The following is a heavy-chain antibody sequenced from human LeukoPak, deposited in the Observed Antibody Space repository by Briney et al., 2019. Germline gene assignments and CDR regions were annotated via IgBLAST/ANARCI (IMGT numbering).Heavy chain of an antibody. V-gene: IGHV3-30*02. CDR2: IRYDGSNK. CDR1: GFTFSSYS. Sequence: GGSLRLSCAASGFTFSSYSMNWVRQAPGKGLEWVAFIRYDGSNKYYADSVKGRFTISRDNSKNTLYLQMNSLRAEDTAVYYCAKVLYYDYVWGSYRDDWGQGTLVTVSS. D-gene: IGHD3-16*02. CDR3: AKVLYYDYVWGSYRDD. J-gene: IGHJ4*02.